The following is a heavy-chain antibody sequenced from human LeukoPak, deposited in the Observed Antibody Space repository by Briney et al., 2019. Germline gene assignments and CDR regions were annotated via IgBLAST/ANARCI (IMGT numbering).Heavy chain of an antibody. CDR3: ARYNSAWKTDDY. CDR1: GFTFNSYW. Sequence: GGSLRLSCAASGFTFNSYWMTWVRQAPGKGLEWVADIKQDGSDKYYAGSVRGRFTISRDNAKNSLYLQMNSLRAEDTAVYFCARYNSAWKTDDYWGQGTLVTVSS. D-gene: IGHD6-19*01. V-gene: IGHV3-7*03. CDR2: IKQDGSDK. J-gene: IGHJ4*02.